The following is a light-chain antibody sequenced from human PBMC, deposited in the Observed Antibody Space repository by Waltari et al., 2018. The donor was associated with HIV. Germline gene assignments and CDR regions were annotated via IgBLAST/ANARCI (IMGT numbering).Light chain of an antibody. CDR3: AAWDDNLGGLV. J-gene: IGLJ2*01. V-gene: IGLV1-47*01. CDR1: RSNIGSNY. CDR2: RTD. Sequence: QSVLTQPPSASGTPGQRVTLPCSAGRSNIGSNYFYWYQQTPGTAPKLLIYRTDQRPSWVPDRFSGSKSGTSASLAISGFRSEDEADYYCAAWDDNLGGLVFGGGTKLTVL.